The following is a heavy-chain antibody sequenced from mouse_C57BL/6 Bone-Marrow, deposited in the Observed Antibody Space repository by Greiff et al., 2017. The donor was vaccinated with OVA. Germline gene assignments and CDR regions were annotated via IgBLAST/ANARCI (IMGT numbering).Heavy chain of an antibody. V-gene: IGHV3-6*01. J-gene: IGHJ4*01. CDR2: ISYDGSN. CDR3: ARVGCMDY. D-gene: IGHD4-1*01. CDR1: GYSITSGYY. Sequence: DVHLVESGPGLVKPSQSLSLTCSVTGYSITSGYYWNWIRQFPGNKLEWMGYISYDGSNNYNPSLKNRISITRDTSKNQFFLKLNSVTTEDTATYYCARVGCMDYWGQGTSVTVSS.